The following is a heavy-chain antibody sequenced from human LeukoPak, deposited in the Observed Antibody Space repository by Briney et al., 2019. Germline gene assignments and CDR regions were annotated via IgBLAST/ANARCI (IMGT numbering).Heavy chain of an antibody. V-gene: IGHV4-34*01. D-gene: IGHD6-13*01. CDR3: ARISSSNWYNERGAFDV. CDR2: INHSGST. CDR1: GGSFSGYY. Sequence: SETLSLTCAVYGGSFSGYYWSWIRQPPGKGLEWIGEINHSGSTNYKSSLKSRVTISVDTSKNQFSLKLRSVTAADTAVYYCARISSSNWYNERGAFDVWGQGTMVTVSS. J-gene: IGHJ3*01.